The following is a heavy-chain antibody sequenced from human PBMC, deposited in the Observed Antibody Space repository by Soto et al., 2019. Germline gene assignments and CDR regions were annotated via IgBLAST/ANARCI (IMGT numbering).Heavy chain of an antibody. CDR2: IKPRGGST. V-gene: IGHV1-46*01. Sequence: VLEWMGIIKPRGGSTSYAQKFQGRVTMTRDTSTSTVYMELSSLRSEDTAVYYCAREGAGDSRYYYGMDVWGQGITGTVSS. J-gene: IGHJ6*02. D-gene: IGHD6-13*01. CDR3: AREGAGDSRYYYGMDV.